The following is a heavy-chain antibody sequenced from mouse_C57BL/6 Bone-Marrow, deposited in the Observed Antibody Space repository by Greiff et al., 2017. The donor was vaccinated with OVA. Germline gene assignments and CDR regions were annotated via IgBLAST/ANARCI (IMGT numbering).Heavy chain of an antibody. CDR2: INPNNGGT. Sequence: VQLQQSGPELVKPGASVKISCKASGYTFTDYYMNWVKQSHGKSLEWIGDINPNNGGTSYNQKFKGKATLTVDKSSSTAYMELRSLTSEDSAVYYCARRVRNYYYGSSSYYFDYWGQGTTLTVSS. V-gene: IGHV1-26*01. D-gene: IGHD1-1*01. J-gene: IGHJ2*01. CDR3: ARRVRNYYYGSSSYYFDY. CDR1: GYTFTDYY.